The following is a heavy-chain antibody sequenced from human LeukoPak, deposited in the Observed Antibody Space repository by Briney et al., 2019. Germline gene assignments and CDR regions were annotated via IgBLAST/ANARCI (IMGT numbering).Heavy chain of an antibody. Sequence: GASVKVSCKASGYTFTSYAMHWVRQAPGQGLEWMGWINPNSGGTNYAQKFQGWVTMTRDTSISTAYMELSRLRSDDTAVYYCARELDGMDVWGQGTTVTVSS. CDR1: GYTFTSYA. CDR3: ARELDGMDV. J-gene: IGHJ6*02. CDR2: INPNSGGT. V-gene: IGHV1-2*04.